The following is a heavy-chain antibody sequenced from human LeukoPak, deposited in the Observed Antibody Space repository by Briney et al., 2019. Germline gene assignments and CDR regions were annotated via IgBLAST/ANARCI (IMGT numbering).Heavy chain of an antibody. Sequence: SETLSLTCAVYGGSFSGYYWSWIRQPPGKGLEWMGEINHSGSTNYNPSLKSRVTISVDTSKNQFYLKLSSVTAADTAVYCCARGGYCSSTSCSTVDYWGQGTLVTVSS. CDR1: GGSFSGYY. D-gene: IGHD2-2*01. CDR3: ARGGYCSSTSCSTVDY. CDR2: INHSGST. V-gene: IGHV4-34*01. J-gene: IGHJ4*02.